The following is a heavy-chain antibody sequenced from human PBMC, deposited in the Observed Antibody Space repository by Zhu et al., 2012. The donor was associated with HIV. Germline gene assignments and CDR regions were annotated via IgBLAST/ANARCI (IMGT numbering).Heavy chain of an antibody. Sequence: QVRLQESGPGLVKPSETLSLTCTVSGYSISSGYYWGWIRQPPGKGLEWIGSIYHSGSTYYNPSLKSRVTISVDTSKNQFSLKLGSVTAADTAVYYCARVNTRIAVAGTGWFDPWGQGTLVTVSS. D-gene: IGHD6-19*01. V-gene: IGHV4-38-2*02. J-gene: IGHJ5*02. CDR3: ARVNTRIAVAGTGWFDP. CDR2: IYHSGST. CDR1: GYSISSGYY.